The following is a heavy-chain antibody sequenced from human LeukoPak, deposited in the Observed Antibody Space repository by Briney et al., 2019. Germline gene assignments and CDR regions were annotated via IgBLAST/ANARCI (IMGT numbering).Heavy chain of an antibody. Sequence: GASVKVSCKASGYTFSDYYVHWVRQAPGQGLEWMGWISAYNGNTNYAQKLQGRVTMTTDTSTSTAYMELRSLRSDDTAVYYCARTPQWFGESTSDYWGQGTLVTVSS. V-gene: IGHV1-18*04. D-gene: IGHD3-10*01. CDR2: ISAYNGNT. CDR3: ARTPQWFGESTSDY. CDR1: GYTFSDYY. J-gene: IGHJ4*02.